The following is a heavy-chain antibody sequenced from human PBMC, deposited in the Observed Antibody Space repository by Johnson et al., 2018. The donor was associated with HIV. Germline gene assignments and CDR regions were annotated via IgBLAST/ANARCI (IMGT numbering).Heavy chain of an antibody. Sequence: QVQLVESGGGVVRPVGSLRLSCAASGFTFSSYGMHWVRQAPGKGLEWVAVISYDGSNKYYADSVRGRFTISRDNSKSTLYLQMGSLRAEDTAVYYCATKSAGGSFDMWGQGTTVTVSS. CDR1: GFTFSSYG. CDR3: ATKSAGGSFDM. CDR2: ISYDGSNK. V-gene: IGHV3-30*03. D-gene: IGHD5-12*01. J-gene: IGHJ3*02.